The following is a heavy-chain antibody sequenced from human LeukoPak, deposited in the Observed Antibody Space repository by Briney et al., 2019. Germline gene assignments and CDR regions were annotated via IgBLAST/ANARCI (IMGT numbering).Heavy chain of an antibody. CDR3: ARVDDSSGYHAFDI. Sequence: ASVKVSCKASGYTFTSYGISWVRQAPGQGLEWMGWISAYNGNTNYAQKLQGRVTMTTDTSTSTAYMELRSLRSDDTAVYYCARVDDSSGYHAFDIWGQGTMVTVSS. D-gene: IGHD3-22*01. J-gene: IGHJ3*02. V-gene: IGHV1-18*01. CDR2: ISAYNGNT. CDR1: GYTFTSYG.